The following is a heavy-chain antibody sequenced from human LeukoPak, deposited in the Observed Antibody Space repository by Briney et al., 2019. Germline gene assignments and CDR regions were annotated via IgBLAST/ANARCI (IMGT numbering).Heavy chain of an antibody. Sequence: SETLSLTCTVSGGSISSSSYYWGWIRQPPGKGLEWIGSIYYSGSTYYNPSLKSRVTISVDTSKNQFSLKLSSVTAADTAVYYCARGGGIAAAGTDNWFDPWGQGTLVTVSS. CDR3: ARGGGIAAAGTDNWFDP. D-gene: IGHD6-13*01. CDR2: IYYSGST. CDR1: GGSISSSSYY. J-gene: IGHJ5*02. V-gene: IGHV4-39*01.